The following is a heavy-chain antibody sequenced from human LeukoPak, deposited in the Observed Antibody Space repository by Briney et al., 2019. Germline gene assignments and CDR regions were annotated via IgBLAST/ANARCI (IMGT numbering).Heavy chain of an antibody. CDR3: AKNLLGRDGYLLRLYYFDY. CDR1: GFSFSSYG. Sequence: PGGSLRLSCAASGFSFSSYGMHWVRQAPGKGLEWVAAISYDGSNKYYTDSVKGRLTISRDDSKNTLYLQMNSLRAEDTAVYYCAKNLLGRDGYLLRLYYFDYWGQGTLVTVSS. J-gene: IGHJ4*02. D-gene: IGHD5-24*01. CDR2: ISYDGSNK. V-gene: IGHV3-30*18.